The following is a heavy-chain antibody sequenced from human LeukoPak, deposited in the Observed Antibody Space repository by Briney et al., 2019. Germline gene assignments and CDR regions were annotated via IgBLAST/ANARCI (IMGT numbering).Heavy chain of an antibody. CDR3: ARGSAASGCDP. D-gene: IGHD5-18*01. J-gene: IGHJ5*02. Sequence: AAGSPRFFCAASGFSVSNNYMSWVRQAPGKGLEWVSVIYSGGSTYYAESVKGRFTISRDNSKNTLFLQMNSLRAEDTAVFYCARGSAASGCDPWGQGTLVTVSS. V-gene: IGHV3-53*01. CDR2: IYSGGST. CDR1: GFSVSNNY.